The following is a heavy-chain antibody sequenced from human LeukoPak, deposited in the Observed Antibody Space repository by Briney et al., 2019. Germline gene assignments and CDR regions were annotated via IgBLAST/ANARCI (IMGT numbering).Heavy chain of an antibody. CDR3: AREGTGTTSQCFDY. D-gene: IGHD1-7*01. CDR1: GFTFSSYW. V-gene: IGHV3-7*01. Sequence: GGSLRLSCAASGFTFSSYWMSWVRQAPGKGLEWVANIKQDGSEKYYVDSVKGRFTTSRDNAKNSLYLQMNSLRAEDTAVYYCAREGTGTTSQCFDYWGQGTLVTVSS. J-gene: IGHJ4*02. CDR2: IKQDGSEK.